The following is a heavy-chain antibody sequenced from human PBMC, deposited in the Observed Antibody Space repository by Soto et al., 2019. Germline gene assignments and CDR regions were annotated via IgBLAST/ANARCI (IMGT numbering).Heavy chain of an antibody. CDR2: IIPIFATA. V-gene: IGHV1-69*01. Sequence: QVQLVQSGAEVKKPGSSVKVSCKASGGTFSSYTFNWVRQAPGQGLEWVGGIIPIFATANYAHKFQGRVTITADESTSTADMALRSLSSEDTAIYYCARHVRVRGYYRSRPRLGMHGWGQGTTVTVSS. CDR3: ARHVRVRGYYRSRPRLGMHG. D-gene: IGHD3-3*01. J-gene: IGHJ6*02. CDR1: GGTFSSYT.